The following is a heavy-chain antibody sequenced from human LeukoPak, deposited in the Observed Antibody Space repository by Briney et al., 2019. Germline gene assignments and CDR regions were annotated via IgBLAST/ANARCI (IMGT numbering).Heavy chain of an antibody. CDR3: ARGSDPHPENYYYYMDV. D-gene: IGHD6-19*01. CDR2: IIPIFGTA. CDR1: GGTFSSYA. J-gene: IGHJ6*03. Sequence: GSSVKVSCKASGGTFSSYAISWVRQAPGQGLEWMGGIIPIFGTANYAQKFQGRVTITADESTSTAYMELSSLRSEDTAVYYCARGSDPHPENYYYYMDVWGKGTTVTVSS. V-gene: IGHV1-69*01.